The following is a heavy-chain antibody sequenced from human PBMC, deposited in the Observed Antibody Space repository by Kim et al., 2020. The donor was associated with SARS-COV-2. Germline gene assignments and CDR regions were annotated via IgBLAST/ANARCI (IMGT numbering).Heavy chain of an antibody. D-gene: IGHD6-19*01. CDR3: ARDLIAVHGSQVGFAY. V-gene: IGHV1-3*01. Sequence: ASVKVSCKASGKTFTIYAFHWVRQAPGQSLEWMGWINADTGSTKYSQKFQDRVTITRDTSASTAYMELSSLRSEDTALYYCARDLIAVHGSQVGFAYWGQGTLVTVSS. CDR2: INADTGST. J-gene: IGHJ4*02. CDR1: GKTFTIYA.